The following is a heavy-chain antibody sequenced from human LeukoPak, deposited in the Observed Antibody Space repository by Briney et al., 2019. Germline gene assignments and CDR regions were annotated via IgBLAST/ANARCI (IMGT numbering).Heavy chain of an antibody. CDR3: AKAPWERRSPPRSPFDR. Sequence: PGGSLRLSCAASGFTFSSYAMSWVRQAPGKGLDWVSAISGSGGSTYYADSVKGRFTISRGNSKNTLYLQMNSLKAEDTAVYYCAKAPWERRSPPRSPFDRWGQGTLVTVSS. D-gene: IGHD1-26*01. J-gene: IGHJ4*02. V-gene: IGHV3-23*01. CDR2: ISGSGGST. CDR1: GFTFSSYA.